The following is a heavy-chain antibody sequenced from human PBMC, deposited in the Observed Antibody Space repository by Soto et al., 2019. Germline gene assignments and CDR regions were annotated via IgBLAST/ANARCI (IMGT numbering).Heavy chain of an antibody. CDR3: AHRLVDCSSTSCYANSEAFDI. Sequence: QITLKESGPTLVKPTQTLTLTCTFSGFSLSTSGVGVGWIRQPPGKALEWLALIYWDDDKRYSPSLKSRLTINKDTYKNQVVLTMVNMDPVDTATYYCAHRLVDCSSTSCYANSEAFDIWGQGTMVTVSS. J-gene: IGHJ3*02. D-gene: IGHD2-2*01. V-gene: IGHV2-5*02. CDR2: IYWDDDK. CDR1: GFSLSTSGVG.